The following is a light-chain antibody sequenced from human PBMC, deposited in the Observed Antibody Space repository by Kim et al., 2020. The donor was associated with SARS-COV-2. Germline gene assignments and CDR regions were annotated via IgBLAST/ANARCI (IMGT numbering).Light chain of an antibody. J-gene: IGLJ3*02. CDR3: GTWDNSLSVWV. CDR2: DNN. CDR1: TSNIGKNY. Sequence: QSVLTQPPSVSAAPGQKVTISCSGSTSNIGKNYVSWYQHLPGTAPKLLIYDNNKRPSGIPDRFSGSRSGTSATLGITGLQTGDEADYYCGTWDNSLSVWVFGGRTRLTVL. V-gene: IGLV1-51*01.